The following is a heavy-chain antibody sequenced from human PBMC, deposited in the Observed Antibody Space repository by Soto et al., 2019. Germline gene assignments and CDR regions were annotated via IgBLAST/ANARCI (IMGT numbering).Heavy chain of an antibody. J-gene: IGHJ3*01. CDR1: GFTFSYYW. D-gene: IGHD2-15*01. CDR3: ARESSRDQYCCVGMCYDAAFDF. Sequence: EVQLVESGGGLVQPGGSLRLSCAASGFTFSYYWMSWVRQAPGKGLEWVANIKEDGTEKHYVDSVKGRFTISRDNAKNSVYLQINSLSAEDTAVFYCARESSRDQYCCVGMCYDAAFDFWGQGTMVTVSS. V-gene: IGHV3-7*01. CDR2: IKEDGTEK.